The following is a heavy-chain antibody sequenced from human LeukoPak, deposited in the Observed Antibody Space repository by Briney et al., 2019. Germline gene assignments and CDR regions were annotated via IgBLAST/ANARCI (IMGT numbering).Heavy chain of an antibody. J-gene: IGHJ3*02. CDR1: GYSFTSYW. D-gene: IGHD2-2*01. Sequence: GESLKISCKGSGYSFTSYWIGWVRQMPGKGLEWMGIIYPGDSDTRYSPSFQGQVTISADKSISTAYLQWSSLKASDTAMYYCARANPHLVVPAAHIRGADAFDIWGQGTMVTVSS. CDR2: IYPGDSDT. V-gene: IGHV5-51*01. CDR3: ARANPHLVVPAAHIRGADAFDI.